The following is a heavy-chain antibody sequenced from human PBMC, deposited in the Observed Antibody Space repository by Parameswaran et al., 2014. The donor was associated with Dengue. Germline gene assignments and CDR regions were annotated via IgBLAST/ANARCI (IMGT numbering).Heavy chain of an antibody. Sequence: VRQAPGKGLEWVAIIWYEGDKKDYVDSVKGRFTISRDNSKNMVYLQMNSLRAEDTAVYYCARSRTGSPHNCMDVWGQGTTVTVSS. CDR3: ARSRTGSPHNCMDV. J-gene: IGHJ6*02. CDR2: IWYEGDKK. D-gene: IGHD3-9*01. V-gene: IGHV3-33*01.